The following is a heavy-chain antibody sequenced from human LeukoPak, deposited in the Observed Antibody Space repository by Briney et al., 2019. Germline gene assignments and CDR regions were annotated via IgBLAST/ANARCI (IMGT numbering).Heavy chain of an antibody. D-gene: IGHD4/OR15-4a*01. CDR1: GFTFSSYA. J-gene: IGHJ4*02. V-gene: IGHV3-30-3*01. CDR3: ARDRGALQFDY. Sequence: GRSLRLSCAASGFTFSSYAMHWVRQAPGKGLEWVAVISYDGSNKYYADSVKSRFTISRDNSKNTLYLQMSSLRAEDTAVYYCARDRGALQFDYWGQGTLVTVSS. CDR2: ISYDGSNK.